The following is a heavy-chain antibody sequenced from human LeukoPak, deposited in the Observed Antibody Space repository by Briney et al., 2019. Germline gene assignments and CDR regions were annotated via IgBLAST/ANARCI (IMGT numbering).Heavy chain of an antibody. CDR2: IYTGGST. CDR3: AREEMATIDY. CDR1: GGSISSYY. J-gene: IGHJ4*02. Sequence: PSETLSLTCTVSGGSISSYYWNWIRQPAGKGPEWVGRIYTGGSTNYNPSLKIRVTMSVDTSKNQFSLKLSSVTAADTAVYYCAREEMATIDYWGQGTLVTVSS. D-gene: IGHD5-24*01. V-gene: IGHV4-4*07.